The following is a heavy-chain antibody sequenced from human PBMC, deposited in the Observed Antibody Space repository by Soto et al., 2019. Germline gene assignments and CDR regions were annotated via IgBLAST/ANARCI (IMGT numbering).Heavy chain of an antibody. CDR3: AREGFGAYEFRRVPQTDY. V-gene: IGHV3-30-3*01. CDR2: ISYDGSNE. Sequence: QVQLVESGGGVVQPGRSLRLSCAASGFTFSSYAMHWVRQAPGKGLEWVGLISYDGSNEYYADSVKGRFTISRDNSKNTVYLQLNSLRDEDTAVYYCAREGFGAYEFRRVPQTDYWGQGTLVTVSS. D-gene: IGHD5-12*01. J-gene: IGHJ4*02. CDR1: GFTFSSYA.